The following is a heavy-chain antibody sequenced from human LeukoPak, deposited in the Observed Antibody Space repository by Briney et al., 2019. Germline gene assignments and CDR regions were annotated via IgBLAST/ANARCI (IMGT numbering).Heavy chain of an antibody. CDR2: INHSGST. CDR3: ARGAVTTYYFDY. D-gene: IGHD4-17*01. V-gene: IGHV4-34*01. CDR1: GGSFSGYY. J-gene: IGHJ4*02. Sequence: PSETLSLTCAVYGGSFSGYYWSWFRQPPGKGLEWIGEINHSGSTNYNPSLKSRVTISVDTSKNQFSLKLSSVTAADTAVYYCARGAVTTYYFDYWGQGTLVTVSS.